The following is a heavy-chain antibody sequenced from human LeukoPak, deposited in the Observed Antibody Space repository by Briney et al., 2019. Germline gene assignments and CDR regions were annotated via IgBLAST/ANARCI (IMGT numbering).Heavy chain of an antibody. D-gene: IGHD5-18*01. CDR3: AREKARESGYSYGYAFDS. Sequence: SETLSLTCTVSGGSISSYYWSWIRQPPGKGLEWIGYIYYSGSTNYNPSLKSRVTISVDTSKNQFSLKLGSVTAADTAVYYCAREKARESGYSYGYAFDSWGQGTLVTVSS. J-gene: IGHJ4*02. CDR1: GGSISSYY. V-gene: IGHV4-59*01. CDR2: IYYSGST.